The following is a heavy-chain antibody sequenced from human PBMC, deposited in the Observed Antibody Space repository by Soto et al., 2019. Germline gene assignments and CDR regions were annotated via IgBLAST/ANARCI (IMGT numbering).Heavy chain of an antibody. J-gene: IGHJ4*02. CDR3: ASGYGDYVYYFDY. CDR1: GVTFSSYS. V-gene: IGHV1-69*06. Sequence: ASLKVSCKASGVTFSSYSISWVRQAPGQGLEWMGGIIPIFGTANYAQKFQGRVTITADKSTSTAYMELSSLRSEDTAVYYCASGYGDYVYYFDYWGQGTLVTVSS. CDR2: IIPIFGTA. D-gene: IGHD4-17*01.